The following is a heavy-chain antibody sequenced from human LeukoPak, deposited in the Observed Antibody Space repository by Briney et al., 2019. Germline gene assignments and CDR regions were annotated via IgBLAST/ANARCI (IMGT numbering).Heavy chain of an antibody. D-gene: IGHD1-20*01. CDR1: GGSFNVYY. CDR3: ARDGGSNNYWFGP. J-gene: IGHJ5*02. V-gene: IGHV4-34*01. Sequence: PSETLSLTCAVYGGSFNVYYWNWIRQPPGKGLEWIGEINQSGRTNYNSSLKSRVTISIDTSKYEFSLKLSSVTAADTAVYYCARDGGSNNYWFGPWGQGTLVTVSS. CDR2: INQSGRT.